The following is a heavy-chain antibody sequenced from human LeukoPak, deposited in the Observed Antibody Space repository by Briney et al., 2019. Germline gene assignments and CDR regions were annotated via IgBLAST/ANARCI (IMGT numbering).Heavy chain of an antibody. V-gene: IGHV4-31*03. D-gene: IGHD3-22*01. CDR3: ARGYYDDGDY. Sequence: SEALSLTCTVSGGSISSGGYYWSWIRQHPGKGLEWIGYIYYSGSTYYNPSLKSRVTISVDTSKNQFSLKLSSVTAADTAVYYCARGYYDDGDYWGQGTLVTVSS. J-gene: IGHJ4*02. CDR1: GGSISSGGYY. CDR2: IYYSGST.